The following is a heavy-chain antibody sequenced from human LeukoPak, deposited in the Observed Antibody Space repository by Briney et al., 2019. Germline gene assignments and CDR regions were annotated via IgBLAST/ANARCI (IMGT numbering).Heavy chain of an antibody. CDR3: AKRATGGATIRLWFEY. Sequence: PGGSLRLFCAASGFTFSRYAMGWVRQAPGKGLEWVSLISGSTGSTYYADFVKGRFTISRDNSKNMLYLQMNSLRAEDTAIYYCAKRATGGATIRLWFEYWGQGTPVTVSS. J-gene: IGHJ4*02. V-gene: IGHV3-23*01. D-gene: IGHD1-26*01. CDR1: GFTFSRYA. CDR2: ISGSTGST.